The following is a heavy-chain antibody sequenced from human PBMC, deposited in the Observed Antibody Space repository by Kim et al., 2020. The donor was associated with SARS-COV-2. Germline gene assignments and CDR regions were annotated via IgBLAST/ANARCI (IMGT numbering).Heavy chain of an antibody. J-gene: IGHJ4*02. Sequence: SNTGYADSVKGRFTVSRDNAKNTLYLQMNSLRVEDTAVYYCARGTYGDYWGQGTLVTVSS. V-gene: IGHV3-74*01. D-gene: IGHD4-17*01. CDR2: SNT. CDR3: ARGTYGDY.